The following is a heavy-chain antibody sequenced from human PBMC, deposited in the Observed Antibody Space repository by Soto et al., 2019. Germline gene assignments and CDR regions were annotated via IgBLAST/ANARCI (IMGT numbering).Heavy chain of an antibody. CDR2: ITYDGSNT. V-gene: IGHV3-30*03. D-gene: IGHD2-2*01. CDR1: GFTFSSYG. CDR3: ASHGAYHCSSTSCSRGYYGMDV. Sequence: GGSLRLSCAASGFTFSSYGMHWVRQAPGKGLEWVAVITYDGSNTYYADSVKGRFTISRDNSKNTLYLQMNSLRAEDTAVYYCASHGAYHCSSTSCSRGYYGMDVWGQGTTVTVSS. J-gene: IGHJ6*02.